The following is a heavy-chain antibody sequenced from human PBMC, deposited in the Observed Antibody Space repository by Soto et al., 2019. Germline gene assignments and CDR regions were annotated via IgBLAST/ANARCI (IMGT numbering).Heavy chain of an antibody. CDR1: GFTFSKSW. CDR3: SRPYSSSRYFDP. CDR2: INQDGSEK. V-gene: IGHV3-7*01. J-gene: IGHJ5*02. D-gene: IGHD6-13*01. Sequence: PGGSLRLSCVASGFTFSKSWMNWVRQAPGKGPQWVANINQDGSEKSYVDSVKGRFTISRDNARNSLFLQMDSLGVDDTAVYFCSRPYSSSRYFDPWGQGTLVTVS.